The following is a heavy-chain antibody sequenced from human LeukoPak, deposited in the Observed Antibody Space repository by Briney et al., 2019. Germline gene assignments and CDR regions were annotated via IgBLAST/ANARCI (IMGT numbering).Heavy chain of an antibody. CDR3: ARDLTYYGSGSELDY. D-gene: IGHD3-10*01. V-gene: IGHV4-34*01. CDR2: INHSGST. CDR1: GGSFSGYY. J-gene: IGHJ4*02. Sequence: SETLSLTCAVYGGSFSGYYWSWIRQPPGKGLEWIGEINHSGSTNYNPSLKSRVTISVDKSKNQFSLKLSSVTAADTAVYYCARDLTYYGSGSELDYWGQGTLVTVSS.